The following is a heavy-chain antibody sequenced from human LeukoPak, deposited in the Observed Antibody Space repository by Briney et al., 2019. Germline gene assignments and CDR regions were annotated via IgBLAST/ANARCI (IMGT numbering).Heavy chain of an antibody. J-gene: IGHJ4*02. Sequence: SETLSLTCTVSGGSICSYYWSWIRQPPGEGLEWIGYIYYSGSTNYNPSLKSRVTISVDTSKNQFSLKLSSVTAADTAVYYCARVSPLLWFGEFDYWGQGTLVTVSS. CDR1: GGSICSYY. V-gene: IGHV4-59*01. CDR3: ARVSPLLWFGEFDY. CDR2: IYYSGST. D-gene: IGHD3-10*01.